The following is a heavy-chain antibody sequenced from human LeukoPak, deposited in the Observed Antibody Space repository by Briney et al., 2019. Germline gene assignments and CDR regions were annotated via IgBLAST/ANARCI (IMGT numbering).Heavy chain of an antibody. CDR2: ISSSSSTI. J-gene: IGHJ4*02. Sequence: GGSLRLSCAASGFTFSSYSMNWVRQAPGKGLEWVSYISSSSSTIYYADSVKGRFTISRDNAKNSLYLQMSSLRAEDTAVYYCARDPVGYDYVWGSSYYFDYWGQGTLVTVSS. V-gene: IGHV3-48*01. CDR3: ARDPVGYDYVWGSSYYFDY. CDR1: GFTFSSYS. D-gene: IGHD3-16*01.